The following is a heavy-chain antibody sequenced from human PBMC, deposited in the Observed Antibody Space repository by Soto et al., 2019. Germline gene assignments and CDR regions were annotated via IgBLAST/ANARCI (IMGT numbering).Heavy chain of an antibody. D-gene: IGHD2-8*02. Sequence: SETLSLTCTVSGGSISRYYWSWVRQPPGKGLEWIGYIYYSGSTNYNPSLKSRVTISVDTSKNQFSLKLTSVTAADTAVDYLERDQGYSCMDFWGKGTMVTVSS. J-gene: IGHJ6*03. CDR2: IYYSGST. CDR1: GGSISRYY. V-gene: IGHV4-59*12. CDR3: ERDQGYSCMDF.